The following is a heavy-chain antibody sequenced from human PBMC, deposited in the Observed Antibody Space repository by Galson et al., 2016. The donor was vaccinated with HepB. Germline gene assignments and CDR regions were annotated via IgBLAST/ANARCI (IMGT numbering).Heavy chain of an antibody. CDR1: GDSLTEFS. Sequence: SVKVSCKVSGDSLTEFSMYWVRHAPGKGLEWMGGFHPEDGGMMYAQKFQGRVTMTEDTSTETAYMELRSLRSEDTAVYYCAAARAYQLLPTDSWGQGTLVTVSS. V-gene: IGHV1-24*01. D-gene: IGHD2-15*01. CDR2: FHPEDGGM. CDR3: AAARAYQLLPTDS. J-gene: IGHJ5*01.